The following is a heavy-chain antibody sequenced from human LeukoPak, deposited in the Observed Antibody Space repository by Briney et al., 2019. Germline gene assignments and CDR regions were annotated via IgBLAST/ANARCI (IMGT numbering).Heavy chain of an antibody. D-gene: IGHD3-22*01. V-gene: IGHV1-46*03. CDR3: TRRLNDSSGDKE. CDR1: VYTFAGYY. J-gene: IGHJ4*02. Sequence: ASVKVSCKASVYTFAGYYIHSVRQAPGQGLEWMGIINPSGGSTSYAQKFQGRVTMTRDTSTSTVYMELSSLRSEDTAVYYCTRRLNDSSGDKEWGQGTLVTVSS. CDR2: INPSGGST.